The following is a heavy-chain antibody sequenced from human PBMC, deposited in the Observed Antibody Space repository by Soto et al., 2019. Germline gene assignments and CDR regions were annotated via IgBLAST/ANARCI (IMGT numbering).Heavy chain of an antibody. Sequence: GGSLRLSCAASGFTFSSYAMSWVRQAPGKGLEWVSAISGSGGSTYYADSVEGRFTISRDNSKNTLYLQMNSLRAEDTAVYYCAKDGDFWSGYYIFDYWGQGTLVTVSS. V-gene: IGHV3-23*01. CDR2: ISGSGGST. CDR1: GFTFSSYA. CDR3: AKDGDFWSGYYIFDY. J-gene: IGHJ4*02. D-gene: IGHD3-3*01.